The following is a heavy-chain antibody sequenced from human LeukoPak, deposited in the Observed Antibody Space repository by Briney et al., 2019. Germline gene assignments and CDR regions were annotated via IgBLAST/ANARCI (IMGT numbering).Heavy chain of an antibody. CDR3: ARQRWLQSGPNFDY. Sequence: GGSLRLSCAASGFTFSTYWMSWVRQGPGKWLECVANIKQDGSEKYYVDSVKGRFTISRDNAKNSLYLQMNSLRAEDTAVYYCARQRWLQSGPNFDYWGQGTLVTVSS. V-gene: IGHV3-7*01. CDR1: GFTFSTYW. CDR2: IKQDGSEK. D-gene: IGHD5-24*01. J-gene: IGHJ4*02.